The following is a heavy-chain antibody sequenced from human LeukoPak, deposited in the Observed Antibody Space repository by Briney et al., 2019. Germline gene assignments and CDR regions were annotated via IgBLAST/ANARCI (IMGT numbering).Heavy chain of an antibody. CDR2: IYYSGST. V-gene: IGHV4-59*01. J-gene: IGHJ3*02. Sequence: SETLSLTCTVSGGSISSYYWSWIRQPPGKGLEWIGYIYYSGSTNYNPSLKSRVTISVDTSKNQFSLKLSSVTAADTAVYYCAGGFGVVTNDAFDIWGQGTMVTVSS. CDR3: AGGFGVVTNDAFDI. CDR1: GGSISSYY. D-gene: IGHD3-3*01.